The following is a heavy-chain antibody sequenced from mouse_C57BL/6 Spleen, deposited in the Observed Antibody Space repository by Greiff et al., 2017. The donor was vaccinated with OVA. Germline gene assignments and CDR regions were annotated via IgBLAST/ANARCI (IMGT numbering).Heavy chain of an antibody. V-gene: IGHV5-4*01. J-gene: IGHJ3*01. CDR2: ISDGGSYT. Sequence: EVHLVESGGGLVKPGGSLKLSCAASGFTFSSYAMSWVRQTPEKRLEWVATISDGGSYTYYPDNVKGRFTISRDNAKNNLYLQMSHLKSEDTAMYYCAREDSSGLFAYWGQGTLVTVSA. CDR1: GFTFSSYA. D-gene: IGHD3-2*02. CDR3: AREDSSGLFAY.